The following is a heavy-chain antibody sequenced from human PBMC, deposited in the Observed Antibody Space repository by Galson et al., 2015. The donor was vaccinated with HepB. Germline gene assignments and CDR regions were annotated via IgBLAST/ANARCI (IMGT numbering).Heavy chain of an antibody. CDR3: ARAGLVGAVRFDY. D-gene: IGHD1-26*01. CDR1: GFSFTSYN. J-gene: IGHJ4*02. CDR2: ISSYTSTI. Sequence: LRLSCAASGFSFTSYNMNWVRQAPGKGLEWVSYISSYTSTIYYADSVKGRFTISRDNAKNSLYLQMNSLRDEDTAVYYCARAGLVGAVRFDYWGQGALVTVSS. V-gene: IGHV3-48*02.